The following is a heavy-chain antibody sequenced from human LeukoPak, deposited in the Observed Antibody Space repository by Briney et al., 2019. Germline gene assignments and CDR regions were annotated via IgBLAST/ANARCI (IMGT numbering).Heavy chain of an antibody. CDR3: AREATGGWYSSYYFDY. D-gene: IGHD6-19*01. J-gene: IGHJ4*02. CDR1: GYTFTSYG. CDR2: IIGYNGNT. Sequence: GASVKVSCKASGYTFTSYGISWVRQAPGQGLGWVGLIIGYNGNTNYAQKIQGRVTMTTDTSTRTAYMELRSLRSDDTPVYDCAREATGGWYSSYYFDYWGQGTLVTVSS. V-gene: IGHV1-18*01.